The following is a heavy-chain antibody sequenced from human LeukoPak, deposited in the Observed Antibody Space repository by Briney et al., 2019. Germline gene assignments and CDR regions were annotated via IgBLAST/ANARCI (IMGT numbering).Heavy chain of an antibody. CDR3: ARGVGAKSYYYYYGMDV. CDR1: GGSISSYY. J-gene: IGHJ6*02. Sequence: SETLSLTCTVSGGSISSYYWSWIRQPPGKGLEWIGYIYYSGSTNYNPSLKSRVTISVDTSKNQFSLKLSSVTAADTAVYYCARGVGAKSYYYYYGMDVWGQGTTVTVSS. D-gene: IGHD1-26*01. V-gene: IGHV4-59*12. CDR2: IYYSGST.